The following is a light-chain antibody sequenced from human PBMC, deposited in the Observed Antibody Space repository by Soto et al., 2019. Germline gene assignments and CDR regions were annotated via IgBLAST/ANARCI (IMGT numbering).Light chain of an antibody. CDR1: QSLTNNY. CDR3: QQYEAVVT. J-gene: IGKJ1*01. CDR2: GAS. V-gene: IGKV3-20*01. Sequence: ESVFTESPCTLSLSPGERATLSCRASQSLTNNYFAWYQQKPGRALRLLIDGASTRATGIPDRFSGSGSGTDFTLTISRLEPEDVAVYYCQQYEAVVTFGQGTKVDI.